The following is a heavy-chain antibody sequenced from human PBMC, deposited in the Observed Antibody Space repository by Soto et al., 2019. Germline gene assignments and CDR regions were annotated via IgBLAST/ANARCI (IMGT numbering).Heavy chain of an antibody. CDR3: ARGITPPYCSSTSCYNWFDP. CDR1: GGSFSGYY. V-gene: IGHV4-34*01. CDR2: INHSGST. J-gene: IGHJ5*02. Sequence: TLSLTCAVYGGSFSGYYWSWIRQPPGKGLEWIGEINHSGSTNYNPSLKSRVTISVDTSKNQFSLKLSSVTAADTAVYYCARGITPPYCSSTSCYNWFDPWGQGTLVTVSS. D-gene: IGHD2-2*01.